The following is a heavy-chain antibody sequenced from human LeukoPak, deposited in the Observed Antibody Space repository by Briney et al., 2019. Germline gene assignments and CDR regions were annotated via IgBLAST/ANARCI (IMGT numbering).Heavy chain of an antibody. D-gene: IGHD6-13*01. CDR3: ARLLAAAGDYYYYGMDV. CDR1: GYSFTSYW. J-gene: IGHJ6*02. Sequence: VESLKISCKGSGYSFTSYWIGWVRQMPGKGLECMGISYPGDSDTRYSPSFQGEVTISADKSISTAYLPWSSLKASDTAMYYCARLLAAAGDYYYYGMDVWGQGTTVTVSS. CDR2: SYPGDSDT. V-gene: IGHV5-51*01.